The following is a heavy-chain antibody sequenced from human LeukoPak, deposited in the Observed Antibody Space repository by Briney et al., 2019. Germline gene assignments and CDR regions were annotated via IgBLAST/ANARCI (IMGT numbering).Heavy chain of an antibody. D-gene: IGHD3-9*01. CDR3: ASSYDILTGSDY. CDR2: IIPIFGTA. Sequence: SVKVSCKASGGTFSSYAISWVRQAPGQGLEWMGWIIPIFGTANYAQKFQGRVTMTRNTSISTAYMELSSLRSEDTAVYYCASSYDILTGSDYWGQGTRVTVSS. CDR1: GGTFSSYA. J-gene: IGHJ4*02. V-gene: IGHV1-69*05.